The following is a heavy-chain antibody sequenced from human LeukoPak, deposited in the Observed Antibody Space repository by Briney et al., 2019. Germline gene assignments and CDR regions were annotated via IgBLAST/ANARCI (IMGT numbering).Heavy chain of an antibody. D-gene: IGHD6-19*01. CDR1: GGTFSSYA. J-gene: IGHJ6*03. CDR3: ARVAGLSSGWQKYYYYYMDV. CDR2: IIPILGTA. Sequence: GSSVKVSCKASGGTFSSYAISWVRQAPGQGLEWMGGIIPILGTANYAQKFQGRVTITTDESTSTAYMELSSLRSEDTAVYYCARVAGLSSGWQKYYYYYMDVWGKGTTVTVSS. V-gene: IGHV1-69*05.